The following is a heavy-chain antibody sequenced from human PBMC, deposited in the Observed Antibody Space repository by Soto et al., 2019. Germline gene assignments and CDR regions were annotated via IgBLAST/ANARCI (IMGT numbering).Heavy chain of an antibody. V-gene: IGHV3-20*04. Sequence: PGGSLRLPCAASGFPFDDYGMSWVRQAPGKGLEWVSGINRDGGSTGYSDSVKGRFTTSRDNAKTSLYLQMNSLRAEDTAFYYCARAPGYYGDFFDYWGQGTLVTVSS. CDR3: ARAPGYYGDFFDY. CDR2: INRDGGST. CDR1: GFPFDDYG. D-gene: IGHD4-17*01. J-gene: IGHJ4*02.